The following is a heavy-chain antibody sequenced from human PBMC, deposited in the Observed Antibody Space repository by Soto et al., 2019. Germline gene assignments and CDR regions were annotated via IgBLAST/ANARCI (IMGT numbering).Heavy chain of an antibody. Sequence: SATLSLTCTVSGASITGSSYWSWIRQPAGKGLEWIGRFSLSGTTNYNPSLRSRVTMSADVSKNQFSLRLTSVTAADTALYYCARGMTPPGAPAWYYFDSWGQGTLVTVSS. D-gene: IGHD2-8*02. CDR1: GASITGSSY. CDR3: ARGMTPPGAPAWYYFDS. V-gene: IGHV4-4*07. CDR2: FSLSGTT. J-gene: IGHJ4*02.